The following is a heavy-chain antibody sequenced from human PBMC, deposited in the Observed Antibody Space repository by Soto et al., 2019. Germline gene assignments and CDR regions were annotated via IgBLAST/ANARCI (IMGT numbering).Heavy chain of an antibody. V-gene: IGHV4-39*01. D-gene: IGHD5-18*01. CDR3: ARHRGYSHGSNAY. J-gene: IGHJ4*02. CDR1: GGSISSSSYY. Sequence: SETLSLTCTVSGGSISSSSYYWGWIRQPPGKGLEWIGSIYYSGSTYYNPSLKSRVTISVDTSKNQFSLKLSSVTAADTAVYYCARHRGYSHGSNAYCGQGTLDTVSS. CDR2: IYYSGST.